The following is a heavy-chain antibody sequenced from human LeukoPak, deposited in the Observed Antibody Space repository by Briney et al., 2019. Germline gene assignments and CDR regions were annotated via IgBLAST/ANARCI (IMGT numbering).Heavy chain of an antibody. J-gene: IGHJ4*02. CDR1: GFTFSNYW. CDR2: IKEDGSEK. Sequence: HSGGSLRLSCVASGFTFSNYWMNWVRQAPGERPEWVANIKEDGSEKYYVDSVKGRFTISRDNAKNSLYLQMNSLRAEDTAVYYCARDASNSGWYSGYWGQGTLVTVSS. D-gene: IGHD6-19*01. CDR3: ARDASNSGWYSGY. V-gene: IGHV3-7*01.